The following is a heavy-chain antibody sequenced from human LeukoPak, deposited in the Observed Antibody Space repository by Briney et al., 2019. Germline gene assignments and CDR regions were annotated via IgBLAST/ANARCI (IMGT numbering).Heavy chain of an antibody. CDR1: GYSFTTYW. Sequence: GESLRISCKGSGYSFTTYWISWVRQMPGKGLDWMGRIAPSDSYTYYSPSFQGHVTISADKSINTAYLQWTSLRASDTAMYYCARRLASCGGDCYSFDYWGQGTLVTVSS. CDR2: IAPSDSYT. J-gene: IGHJ4*02. CDR3: ARRLASCGGDCYSFDY. D-gene: IGHD2-21*02. V-gene: IGHV5-10-1*01.